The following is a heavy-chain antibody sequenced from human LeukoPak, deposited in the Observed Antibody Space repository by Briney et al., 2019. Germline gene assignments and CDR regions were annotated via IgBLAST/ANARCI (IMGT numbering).Heavy chain of an antibody. CDR1: GFFFSSYA. CDR2: ISYDGSNK. Sequence: GRSLRLSCAASGFFFSSYAMHWVRQAPGKGLEWVAIISYDGSNKYYADSVKGRFTISRDNSKNTLYLQMNSLRAEDTAVYYCARVGSGFEYDYWGQGTLVTVSS. J-gene: IGHJ4*02. D-gene: IGHD3-10*01. CDR3: ARVGSGFEYDY. V-gene: IGHV3-30*01.